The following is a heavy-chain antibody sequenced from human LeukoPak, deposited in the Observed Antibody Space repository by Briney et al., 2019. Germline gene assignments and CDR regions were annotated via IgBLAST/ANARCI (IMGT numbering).Heavy chain of an antibody. J-gene: IGHJ4*02. CDR2: IKSKTDGGTT. D-gene: IGHD3-22*01. CDR3: ARDQRVGYYDSSGLDY. Sequence: GSLRLSCAASGFTFSNAWMSWVRQAPGKGLEWVGRIKSKTDGGTTDYAAPVKGRFTISRDNSKNTLYLQMNSLRAEDTAVYYCARDQRVGYYDSSGLDYWGQGTLVTVSS. V-gene: IGHV3-15*01. CDR1: GFTFSNAW.